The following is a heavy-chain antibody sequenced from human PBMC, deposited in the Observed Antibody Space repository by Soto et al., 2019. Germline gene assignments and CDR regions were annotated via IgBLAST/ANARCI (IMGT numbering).Heavy chain of an antibody. Sequence: QLQLQESGSGLVKPSQTLSLTCAVSGGSISSGGYSWSWIRQPPGKGLEGIGYIYHSGSTYYNPSLKSRVTISVDRSKNQFSLKLSSVTAADTAVYYCARFILTGPTPYYFDYWGQGTLVTVSS. D-gene: IGHD3-9*01. CDR2: IYHSGST. CDR3: ARFILTGPTPYYFDY. CDR1: GGSISSGGYS. J-gene: IGHJ4*02. V-gene: IGHV4-30-2*01.